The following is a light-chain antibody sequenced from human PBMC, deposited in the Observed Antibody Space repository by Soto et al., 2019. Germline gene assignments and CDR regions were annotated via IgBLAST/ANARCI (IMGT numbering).Light chain of an antibody. Sequence: EIVLTQSPGTLSLSPGERATLSCRASQSVSSNYLAWYQQKSGQAPRLLIYGISSRATSIPDRFSGRGSGTDFTLTISRLEPEDFAVYYCQQYGTSRQFGQGTKVEIK. CDR1: QSVSSNY. J-gene: IGKJ1*01. V-gene: IGKV3-20*01. CDR2: GIS. CDR3: QQYGTSRQ.